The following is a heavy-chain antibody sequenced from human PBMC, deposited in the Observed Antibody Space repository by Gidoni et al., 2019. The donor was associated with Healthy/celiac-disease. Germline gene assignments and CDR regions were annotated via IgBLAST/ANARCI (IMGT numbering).Heavy chain of an antibody. CDR1: GGTFSSYA. CDR3: AGGSYCSGGSCYYWFDP. Sequence: QVQLVQSGAEVKKHGSSVKVSCKASGGTFSSYAMSWVRQAPGQGLEWMGGIIPIFGTANYAQKFQGRVTITADAATSTAYMELSSLRSEDTAVYYCAGGSYCSGGSCYYWFDPWGQGTLVTVSS. J-gene: IGHJ5*02. V-gene: IGHV1-69*01. D-gene: IGHD2-15*01. CDR2: IIPIFGTA.